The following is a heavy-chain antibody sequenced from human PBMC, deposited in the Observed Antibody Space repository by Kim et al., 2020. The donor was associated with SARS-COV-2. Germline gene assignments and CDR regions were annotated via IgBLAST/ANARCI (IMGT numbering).Heavy chain of an antibody. V-gene: IGHV3-48*02. CDR3: ARDPGGSSWGFDY. CDR1: GFTFSTYA. D-gene: IGHD6-13*01. Sequence: GRSLRLSCAASGFTFSTYAMNWVRQAPGKGLEWVSYISSTSTTIYYADSVKGRFTISRDNAKNSLYLQMNSLRDEDTAVYYCARDPGGSSWGFDYWGQGTLVTVSS. J-gene: IGHJ4*02. CDR2: ISSTSTTI.